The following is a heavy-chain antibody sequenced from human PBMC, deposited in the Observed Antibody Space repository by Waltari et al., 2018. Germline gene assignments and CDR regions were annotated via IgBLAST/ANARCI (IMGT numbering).Heavy chain of an antibody. V-gene: IGHV3-7*01. J-gene: IGHJ6*03. CDR2: IKQDGSDK. Sequence: EVQLVASGGGLVQPGGSLRLYFAAFGFTFSEFWMSWVRQAPGKGLEWVANIKQDGSDKYYVESVKGRFTISRDNANNLLFLQMNSLRVDDTALYYCSSMDFWGKGTTVIVSS. CDR3: SSMDF. CDR1: GFTFSEFW.